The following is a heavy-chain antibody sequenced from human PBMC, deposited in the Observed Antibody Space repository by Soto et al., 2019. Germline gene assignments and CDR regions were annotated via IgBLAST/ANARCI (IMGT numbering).Heavy chain of an antibody. Sequence: PGESLKISCKGSGYSFTSYWIGWVRQMPGKGLEWMGIIYPGDSDTRYSPSFQGQVTISADKSISTAYLQWSSLKASDTAMYYCARTGPXSSSSGVYYYYYYGMDVWGQGTTVTVSS. CDR2: IYPGDSDT. D-gene: IGHD6-6*01. J-gene: IGHJ6*02. V-gene: IGHV5-51*01. CDR1: GYSFTSYW. CDR3: ARTGPXSSSSGVYYYYYYGMDV.